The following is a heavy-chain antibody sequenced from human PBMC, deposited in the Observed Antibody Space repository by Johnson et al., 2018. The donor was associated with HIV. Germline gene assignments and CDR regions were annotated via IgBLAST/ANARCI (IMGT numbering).Heavy chain of an antibody. Sequence: VYLVESGGGLVKPGGSLRLSCAASGFTFSNAWMSWVRQAPGKGLEWVGRIKSKTDGGTTDYAAPVKGRFTISRDNSKNTLYLQMNSLRAEDTAVYYCARDRKSVNSYGLNHDAFDIWGQGTMVTVSS. CDR1: GFTFSNAW. CDR3: ARDRKSVNSYGLNHDAFDI. V-gene: IGHV3-15*01. D-gene: IGHD5-18*01. CDR2: IKSKTDGGTT. J-gene: IGHJ3*02.